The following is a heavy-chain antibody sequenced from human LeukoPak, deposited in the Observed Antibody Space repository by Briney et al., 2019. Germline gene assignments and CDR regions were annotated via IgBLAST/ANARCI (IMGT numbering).Heavy chain of an antibody. CDR3: ARRQQLVEYYFDY. J-gene: IGHJ4*02. V-gene: IGHV1-69*05. CDR1: GGTFSSYA. Sequence: VASVKVSCKASGGTFSSYAISWVRQAPGQGLEWMGGIIPIFGTANYAQKLQGRVTMTTDTSTSTAYMELRSLRSDDTAVYYCARRQQLVEYYFDYWGQGTLVTVSS. D-gene: IGHD6-13*01. CDR2: IIPIFGTA.